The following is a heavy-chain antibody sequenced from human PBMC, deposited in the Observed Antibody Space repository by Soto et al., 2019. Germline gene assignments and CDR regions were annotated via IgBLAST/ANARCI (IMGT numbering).Heavy chain of an antibody. CDR2: IYYSGST. CDR1: GGSIISGDYY. V-gene: IGHV4-30-4*01. J-gene: IGHJ5*02. CDR3: ARARGYCSSTSCRTIMYNWFDP. Sequence: TLSLTFTVSGGSIISGDYYWSWIRQPPGKGLEWIGYIYYSGSTYYNPSLKSRVTISVDTSKNQFSLKLSSVTAADTAVYYCARARGYCSSTSCRTIMYNWFDPWGQGTLVTVSS. D-gene: IGHD2-2*01.